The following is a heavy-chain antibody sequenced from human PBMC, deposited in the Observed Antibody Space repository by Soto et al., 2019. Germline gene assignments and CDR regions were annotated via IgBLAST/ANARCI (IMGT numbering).Heavy chain of an antibody. D-gene: IGHD6-6*01. V-gene: IGHV1-18*01. CDR3: ARDLDSSSSFVDWFDP. CDR2: ISAYNGNT. Sequence: ASVKVSCKASGYTFTSYGISWVRQAPGQGLEWMGWISAYNGNTNYAQKLQGRVTMTTDTSTSTAYMELRSLRSDDTAVYYCARDLDSSSSFVDWFDPCGQGTLVTVSS. CDR1: GYTFTSYG. J-gene: IGHJ5*02.